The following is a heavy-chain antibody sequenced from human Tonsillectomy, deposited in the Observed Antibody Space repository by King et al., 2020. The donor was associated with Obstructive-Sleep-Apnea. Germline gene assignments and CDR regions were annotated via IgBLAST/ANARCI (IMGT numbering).Heavy chain of an antibody. D-gene: IGHD3-22*01. CDR2: IRSKAYGGTT. Sequence: VQLVESGGGLVQPGRSLRLSCTASGFTFGDYAMSWFRQAPGKGLEWVGFIRSKAYGGTTEYAASVKGRFTISRDDSKSIAYLQMNSLKTEDTAVYYCTREDDSSGYGWFDPWGQGTLVTVSS. CDR3: TREDDSSGYGWFDP. J-gene: IGHJ5*02. CDR1: GFTFGDYA. V-gene: IGHV3-49*03.